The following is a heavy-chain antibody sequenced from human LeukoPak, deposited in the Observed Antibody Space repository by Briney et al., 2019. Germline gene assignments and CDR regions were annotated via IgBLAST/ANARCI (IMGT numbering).Heavy chain of an antibody. D-gene: IGHD2-2*01. CDR1: GFTFSSYS. CDR3: AIGRYCSSISCYAPNWFDP. V-gene: IGHV3-21*01. J-gene: IGHJ5*02. Sequence: GGSLRLSCAASGFTFSSYSMNWVRQAPGKGLEWVSSISRSISYIYYADSVKGRFTISRDNAKNSLYQQMNSLRAEDTAVYYCAIGRYCSSISCYAPNWFDPWGQGTLVTVSS. CDR2: ISRSISYI.